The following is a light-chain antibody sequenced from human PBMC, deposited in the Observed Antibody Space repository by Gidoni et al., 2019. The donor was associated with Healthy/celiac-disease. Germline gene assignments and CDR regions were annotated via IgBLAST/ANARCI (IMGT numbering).Light chain of an antibody. CDR2: GAS. CDR3: QQYGSSLLT. V-gene: IGKV3-20*01. CDR1: QSVSSSY. Sequence: VLTQSPGTLSLSPGERATLSCRASQSVSSSYLAWYQQKPGQAPRLLIYGASSRATGIPDRFSGSGSGTDFTLTISRLEPEDFEVYYCQQYGSSLLTFGGGTKVEIK. J-gene: IGKJ4*01.